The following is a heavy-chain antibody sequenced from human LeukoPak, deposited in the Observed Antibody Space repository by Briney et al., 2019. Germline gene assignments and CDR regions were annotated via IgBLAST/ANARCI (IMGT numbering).Heavy chain of an antibody. CDR2: IVVGSGNT. Sequence: SLKVSCKASGFTFISSSTQWVRQARGQRREWVGWIVVGSGNTNYVQQGQESVTITTHMSTSTAYMELSSLSSEDTAVYYCSIWCGELRLDYWGQGTLVTVSS. J-gene: IGHJ4*02. CDR3: SIWCGELRLDY. CDR1: GFTFISSS. V-gene: IGHV1-58*02. D-gene: IGHD3-10*01.